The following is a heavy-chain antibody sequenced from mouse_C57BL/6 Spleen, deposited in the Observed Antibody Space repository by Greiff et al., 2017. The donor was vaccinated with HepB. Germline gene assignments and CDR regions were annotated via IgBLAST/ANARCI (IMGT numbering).Heavy chain of an antibody. J-gene: IGHJ3*01. CDR2: IDPSDSET. V-gene: IGHV1-52*01. Sequence: QVQLKQPGAELVRPGSSVKLSCKASGYTFTSYWMHWVKQRPIQGLEWIGNIDPSDSETHYNQKFKDKATLTVDKSSSTAYMQLSSLTSEDSAVYYCARIGDYYGSSPFAYWGQGTLVTVSA. D-gene: IGHD1-1*01. CDR1: GYTFTSYW. CDR3: ARIGDYYGSSPFAY.